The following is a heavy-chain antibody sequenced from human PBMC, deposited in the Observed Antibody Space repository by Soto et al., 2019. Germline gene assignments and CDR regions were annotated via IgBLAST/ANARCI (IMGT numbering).Heavy chain of an antibody. Sequence: PSETLSLTCTVSGGSISSYYWSWIRQPPGKGLEWIGYIYYSGSTNYNPSLKSRVTISVDTSKNQFSLKLSSVTAADTAVYYCARRQSSSWYGLWGQGTLVTVLL. CDR1: GGSISSYY. CDR3: ARRQSSSWYGL. D-gene: IGHD6-13*01. J-gene: IGHJ4*02. CDR2: IYYSGST. V-gene: IGHV4-59*08.